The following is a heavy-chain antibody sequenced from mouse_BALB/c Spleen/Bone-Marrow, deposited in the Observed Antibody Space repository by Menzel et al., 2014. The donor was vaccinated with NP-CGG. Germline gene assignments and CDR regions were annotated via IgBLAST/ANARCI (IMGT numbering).Heavy chain of an antibody. D-gene: IGHD4-1*01. CDR3: ARGTGTYFDV. V-gene: IGHV3-6*02. CDR2: ITYEGSN. CDR1: GFSITSGYY. Sequence: VQLTESRPGLVKPSQSLSLTCSATGFSITSGYYWKWLRQFPRNKLEWMDYITYEGSNNYKPSLKNRLSITRDTSKNQFFLKLNSVTPEDTATYYCARGTGTYFDVWGAGTSVTVPS. J-gene: IGHJ1*01.